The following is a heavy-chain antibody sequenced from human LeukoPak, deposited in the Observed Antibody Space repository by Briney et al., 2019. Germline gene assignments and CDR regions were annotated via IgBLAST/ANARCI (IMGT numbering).Heavy chain of an antibody. CDR2: ISSSSSYI. CDR1: GFTFSSYS. Sequence: GGSLRLSCAASGFTFSSYSMNWVRQAPGKGLEWVSSISSSSSYIYYADSLKGRFTISRGNAKNSLYLQMNSLRAEDTAVYYCASWRWLQNEYYFDYWGQGTLVTVSS. J-gene: IGHJ4*02. CDR3: ASWRWLQNEYYFDY. D-gene: IGHD5-24*01. V-gene: IGHV3-21*01.